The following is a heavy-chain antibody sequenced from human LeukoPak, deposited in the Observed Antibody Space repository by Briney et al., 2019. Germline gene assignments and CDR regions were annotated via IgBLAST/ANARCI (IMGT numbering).Heavy chain of an antibody. CDR2: INPSGGST. V-gene: IGHV1-46*01. Sequence: ASVKVSCKASGYTFTSYYMHWVRQAPGQGLEWMGIINPSGGSTSHAQKFQGRVTMTRDTSTSTVYMELSSLRSEDTAVYYCARGGELGEDYYGMDVWGQGTTVTVSS. D-gene: IGHD1-7*01. CDR3: ARGGELGEDYYGMDV. CDR1: GYTFTSYY. J-gene: IGHJ6*02.